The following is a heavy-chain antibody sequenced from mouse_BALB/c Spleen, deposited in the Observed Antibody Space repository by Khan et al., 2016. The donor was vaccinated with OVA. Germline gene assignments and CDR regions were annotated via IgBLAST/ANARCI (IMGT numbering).Heavy chain of an antibody. CDR3: ARGYDFFDY. Sequence: EVQLQQSGPDLVKPGASVKMSCKASGYSFTGYYMNWVKQSHGKSLECIGRVNPNTGNTNYNQNFRGKAILIVDTSSSTAYMELRSLTSEDSAVYYCARGYDFFDYWGQGTLVTVSA. D-gene: IGHD2-14*01. J-gene: IGHJ3*01. CDR2: VNPNTGNT. CDR1: GYSFTGYY. V-gene: IGHV1-26*01.